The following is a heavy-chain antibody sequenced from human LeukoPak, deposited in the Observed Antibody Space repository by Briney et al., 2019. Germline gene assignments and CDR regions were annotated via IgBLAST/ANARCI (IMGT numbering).Heavy chain of an antibody. CDR3: ARDYTGGWNDY. V-gene: IGHV3-7*01. CDR1: GFTFSSYA. CDR2: IKEDGSEK. J-gene: IGHJ4*02. Sequence: VGSLRLSCAASGFTFSSYAMSWVRQATGKGLEGVDKIKEDGSEKHYVYSVKGRFIISRDNAKNSLYLQMNSLRAEDTAVYYCARDYTGGWNDYWGQGTLVTVSS. D-gene: IGHD7-27*01.